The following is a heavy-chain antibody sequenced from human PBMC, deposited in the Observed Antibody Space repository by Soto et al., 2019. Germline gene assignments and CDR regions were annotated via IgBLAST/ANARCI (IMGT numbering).Heavy chain of an antibody. V-gene: IGHV1-69*02. J-gene: IGHJ5*02. CDR1: GGTFSSYT. CDR3: ARAGVDSSGWYSLWFDP. CDR2: IIPILGIA. D-gene: IGHD6-19*01. Sequence: QVQLVQSGAEVKKPGSSVKVSCKASGGTFSSYTISWVRQAPGQGLEWMGRIIPILGIANYAQKFQGRVTITADKSTSTAYMELSSLRSEDTAVYYCARAGVDSSGWYSLWFDPWGQGTLVTVSS.